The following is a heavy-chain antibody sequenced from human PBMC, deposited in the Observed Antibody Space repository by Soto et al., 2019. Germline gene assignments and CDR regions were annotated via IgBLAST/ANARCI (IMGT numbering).Heavy chain of an antibody. CDR2: IIPIFSTA. CDR1: GGTFSSYA. CDR3: ARASGITGTTGDI. J-gene: IGHJ3*02. D-gene: IGHD1-7*01. V-gene: IGHV1-69*13. Sequence: SVKVSCKASGGTFSSYAISWVRQAPGQRLEWMGGIIPIFSTANYAQKFQGRVTITADESTSTAYMELSSLRFDDTAVYYCARASGITGTTGDIWGQGTMVTVSS.